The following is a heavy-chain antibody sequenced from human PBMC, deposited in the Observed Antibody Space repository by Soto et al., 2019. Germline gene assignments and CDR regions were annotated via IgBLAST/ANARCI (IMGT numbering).Heavy chain of an antibody. D-gene: IGHD1-1*01. Sequence: QITLQESGPTLVKPTQTLTLTCTFSGFSLTTSAVAVGWIRQPPGKALEWLAIVYGSDDKFYSPSLRSRLSITKDTSQNQVVLTLTNVDPVDTAPYSCVRRYAPAYFDPWGRGTLVTVSS. CDR3: VRRYAPAYFDP. J-gene: IGHJ4*02. V-gene: IGHV2-5*01. CDR1: GFSLTTSAVA. CDR2: VYGSDDK.